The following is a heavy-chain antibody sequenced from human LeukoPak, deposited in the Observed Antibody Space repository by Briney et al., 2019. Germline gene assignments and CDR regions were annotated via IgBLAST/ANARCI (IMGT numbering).Heavy chain of an antibody. CDR3: ARVRHDYGDYGRGVFDY. CDR1: GFTFSDYY. J-gene: IGHJ4*02. V-gene: IGHV3-11*01. Sequence: GGSLRLSCAASGFTFSDYYMSWIRQAPGKGLEWVSYISSSGSTIYYADSVKGRFTISRDNAKNPLYLQMNSLRAEDTAVYYCARVRHDYGDYGRGVFDYWGQGTLVTVSS. D-gene: IGHD4-17*01. CDR2: ISSSGSTI.